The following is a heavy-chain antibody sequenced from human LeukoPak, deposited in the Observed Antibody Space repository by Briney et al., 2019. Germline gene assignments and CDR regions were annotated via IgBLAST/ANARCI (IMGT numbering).Heavy chain of an antibody. CDR2: MNPNSGKT. CDR3: ARRRSYYYDSSGYYYSDY. Sequence: ASVKVSCKASGYTFTRYDINWVRQATGQGLEWMGWMNPNSGKTGYAQKFQGRVTITRNTSISTAYMELSSLRSEDTAVYYCARRRSYYYDSSGYYYSDYWGQGTLVTVSS. V-gene: IGHV1-8*03. D-gene: IGHD3-22*01. CDR1: GYTFTRYD. J-gene: IGHJ4*02.